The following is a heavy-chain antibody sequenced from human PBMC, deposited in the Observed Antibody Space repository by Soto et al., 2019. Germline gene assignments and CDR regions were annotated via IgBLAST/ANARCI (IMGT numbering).Heavy chain of an antibody. Sequence: SETLSLTCAVSGGAVSSGDYSWSWLRQPPGKGLELIGYIYQTGNTYYNPSLNSRVTISVDKSKNQISLKLSYVTAADTAVYYCAGYHDRSGYHYNWFDPWGQGTLVTVSS. V-gene: IGHV4-30-2*01. CDR3: AGYHDRSGYHYNWFDP. CDR2: IYQTGNT. J-gene: IGHJ5*02. D-gene: IGHD3-22*01. CDR1: GGAVSSGDYS.